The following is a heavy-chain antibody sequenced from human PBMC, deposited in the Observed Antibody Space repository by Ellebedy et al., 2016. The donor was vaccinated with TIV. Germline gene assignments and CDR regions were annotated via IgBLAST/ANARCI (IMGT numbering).Heavy chain of an antibody. J-gene: IGHJ4*02. CDR2: IKQDGSEK. Sequence: GGSLRLXCAASGFTFSSYWMTWVCQAPGKGLEWVANIKQDGSEKYYVDSVKGRFTISRDNAKNSLYLQMNSLRAEDTAVYYCAREEGVITSYYFDYWGQGTLVTVSS. CDR1: GFTFSSYW. D-gene: IGHD3-10*01. CDR3: AREEGVITSYYFDY. V-gene: IGHV3-7*01.